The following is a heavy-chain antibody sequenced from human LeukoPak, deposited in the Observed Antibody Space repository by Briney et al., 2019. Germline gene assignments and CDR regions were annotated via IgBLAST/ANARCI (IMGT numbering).Heavy chain of an antibody. Sequence: GASVKLSCKASGYTFTGYSIHWVRQAPGQGLEWMGWINPNNDVTRYAQKFQGRVTMSSDVSITTAYMELSSLISDDTAVYFCTLKAHYNYQMWDWLDFWGQGTLVTVSS. CDR2: INPNNDVT. V-gene: IGHV1-2*02. J-gene: IGHJ5*01. CDR1: GYTFTGYS. D-gene: IGHD5-24*01. CDR3: TLKAHYNYQMWDWLDF.